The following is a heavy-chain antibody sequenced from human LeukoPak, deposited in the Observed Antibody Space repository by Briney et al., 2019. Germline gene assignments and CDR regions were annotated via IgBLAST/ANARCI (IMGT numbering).Heavy chain of an antibody. Sequence: PGGSLRLSCAASGFTFDNYGMHWVRQAPGKGLEWVAFIRYDGSNKYYADSVKGRFTISRDNSKNTLYLQMNSLRAEDTAVYYCAKSTNDAFDIWGQGTMVTVSS. V-gene: IGHV3-30*02. CDR2: IRYDGSNK. J-gene: IGHJ3*02. CDR3: AKSTNDAFDI. CDR1: GFTFDNYG.